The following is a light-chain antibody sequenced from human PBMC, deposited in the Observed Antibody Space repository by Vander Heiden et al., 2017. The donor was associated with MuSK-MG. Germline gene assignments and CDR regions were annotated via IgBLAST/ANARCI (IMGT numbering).Light chain of an antibody. V-gene: IGLV3-19*01. J-gene: IGLJ1*01. Sequence: SSELTQDPAVSVALGQTVRITCQGDSLRSYYASWYQQKPGQAPLLVIYGKNNRPSGIPDRFSGSSSGNTASLTITGAQAEDEADYYCNSRDSSGNRNVFGTGTKVTVL. CDR1: SLRSYY. CDR3: NSRDSSGNRNV. CDR2: GKN.